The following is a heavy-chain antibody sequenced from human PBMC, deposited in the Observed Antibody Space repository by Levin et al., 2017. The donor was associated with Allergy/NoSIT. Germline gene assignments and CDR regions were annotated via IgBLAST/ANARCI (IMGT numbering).Heavy chain of an antibody. V-gene: IGHV4-34*01. J-gene: IGHJ4*02. CDR1: IGSFSGYY. D-gene: IGHD3-16*02. CDR2: INHIGST. Sequence: SETLSLTCAVYIGSFSGYYWSWIRQPPGKGLEWIGEINHIGSTNYNPSLKSRVSMSVDTSKNQFSLKLTSVTAADTAVYYCARTPNYDSVWGSYRYLDYWGQGNLVTVSS. CDR3: ARTPNYDSVWGSYRYLDY.